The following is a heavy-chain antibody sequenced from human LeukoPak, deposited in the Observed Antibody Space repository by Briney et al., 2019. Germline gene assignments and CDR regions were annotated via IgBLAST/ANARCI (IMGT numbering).Heavy chain of an antibody. Sequence: ASVKVSCKASGYTFTSYDVHGVRQATGQGLEWMGWMNPNSGNTGYAQKFQGRVTMTRDTSISTAYMELSSLRSEDTDVYYCAGTWGAFDIWGQGTMVTVSS. CDR1: GYTFTSYD. D-gene: IGHD1-1*01. V-gene: IGHV1-8*01. CDR2: MNPNSGNT. J-gene: IGHJ3*02. CDR3: AGTWGAFDI.